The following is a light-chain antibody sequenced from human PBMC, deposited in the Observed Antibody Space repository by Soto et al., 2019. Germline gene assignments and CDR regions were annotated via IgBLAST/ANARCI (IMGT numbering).Light chain of an antibody. V-gene: IGLV2-23*02. CDR3: CSWAGSNTFYF. Sequence: QSVLTQPASVSGSPGQSITISCTGTSSDVGSYNLVSWYQQLPGKAPKLIIYEVSRRPSGVSNRFSGSKSGNTASPTISGLQAEDEADYYCCSWAGSNTFYFFGTGTKVTVL. CDR1: SSDVGSYNL. CDR2: EVS. J-gene: IGLJ1*01.